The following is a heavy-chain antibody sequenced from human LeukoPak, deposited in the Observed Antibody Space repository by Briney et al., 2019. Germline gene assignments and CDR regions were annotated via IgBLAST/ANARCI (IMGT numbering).Heavy chain of an antibody. CDR2: IKQDGSEK. CDR1: GFTFSSYW. Sequence: GGSLRLSCAASGFTFSSYWMSWVRQAPGKGLEWVANIKQDGSEKYYVDSVKGRFTISRDNAKNSLYLQMNSLRAEDTAVYYCAGGNIAARPPYYYYMDVWGKGTTVTVSS. D-gene: IGHD6-6*01. V-gene: IGHV3-7*04. J-gene: IGHJ6*03. CDR3: AGGNIAARPPYYYYMDV.